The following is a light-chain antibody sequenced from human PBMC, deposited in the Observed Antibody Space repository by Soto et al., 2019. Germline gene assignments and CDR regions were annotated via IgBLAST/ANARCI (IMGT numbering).Light chain of an antibody. Sequence: DIQMTQSPSSLSASVGDRVTMTCQASQDISNYLNWYQQKPGKAPKLLIYDASNLETGVPSRFSGSGSGTDFTFTISSLQPEDIATYYCQQYDNSLTFGGGTKVDIK. CDR1: QDISNY. CDR2: DAS. CDR3: QQYDNSLT. V-gene: IGKV1-33*01. J-gene: IGKJ4*01.